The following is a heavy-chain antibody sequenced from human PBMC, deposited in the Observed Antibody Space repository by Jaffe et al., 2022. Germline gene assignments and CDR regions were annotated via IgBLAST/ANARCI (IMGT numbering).Heavy chain of an antibody. CDR3: ARGRGQQLGSGNFDY. V-gene: IGHV4-34*01. Sequence: QVQLQQWGAGLLKPSETLSLTCAVYGGSFSDYYWSWIRQPPGKGLEWIGEINHSGSTNYNPSLKSRVTISVDTSKNQFSLKLSSVTAADTAVYYCARGRGQQLGSGNFDYWGQGTLVTVSS. CDR1: GGSFSDYY. J-gene: IGHJ4*02. CDR2: INHSGST. D-gene: IGHD6-13*01.